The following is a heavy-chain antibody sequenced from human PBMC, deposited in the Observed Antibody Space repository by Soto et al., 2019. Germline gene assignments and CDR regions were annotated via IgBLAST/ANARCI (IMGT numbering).Heavy chain of an antibody. V-gene: IGHV2-5*01. CDR3: AKSGSSGWYGWFDP. Sequence: SGPTLVNPTQTLTLTCIFSGFSLRTSGVGVGWIRQPPGKALEWLGFIYWNDDKRYSPSLKSRLTITKDTYKNQVGLTMTNMDPVDTATYYCAKSGSSGWYGWFDPWGQGTLVTVSS. D-gene: IGHD6-19*01. J-gene: IGHJ5*02. CDR2: IYWNDDK. CDR1: GFSLRTSGVG.